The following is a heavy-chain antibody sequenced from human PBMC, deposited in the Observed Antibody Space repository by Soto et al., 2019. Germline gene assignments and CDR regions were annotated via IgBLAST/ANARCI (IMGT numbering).Heavy chain of an antibody. CDR1: GYIFTNYW. D-gene: IGHD2-2*01. CDR3: VRRFCSGTSCRFNWFDP. V-gene: IGHV5-51*01. CDR2: VNPDDSTT. Sequence: XESLKISCEGSGYIFTNYWIGWVRQMPGKGLEWMGIVNPDDSTTTYSQSFQGQVIISADKSVRTAYLQWSSLKDSDTATYYCVRRFCSGTSCRFNWFDPWGQGTLVTVSS. J-gene: IGHJ5*02.